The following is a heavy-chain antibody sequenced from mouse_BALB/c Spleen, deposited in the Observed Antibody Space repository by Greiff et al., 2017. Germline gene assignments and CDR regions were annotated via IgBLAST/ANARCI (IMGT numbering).Heavy chain of an antibody. V-gene: IGHV5-12-2*01. CDR2: ISNGGGST. J-gene: IGHJ2*01. Sequence: EVQLQESGGGLVQPGGSLKLSCAASGFTFSSYTMSWVRQTPEKRLEWVAYISNGGGSTYYPDTVKGRFTISRDNAKNTLYLQMSSLKSEDTAMYYCARRNYFDYWGQGTTLTVSS. CDR1: GFTFSSYT. CDR3: ARRNYFDY.